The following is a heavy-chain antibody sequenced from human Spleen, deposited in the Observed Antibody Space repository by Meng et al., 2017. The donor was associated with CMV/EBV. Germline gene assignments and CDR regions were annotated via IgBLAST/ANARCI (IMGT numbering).Heavy chain of an antibody. CDR1: GFHFGDST. J-gene: IGHJ5*02. Sequence: CEASGFHFGDSTIHWVRQASGKGLEWVGRVRSKPNNYATAFAASVKGRFTISRDDSKNTAYLQMNDLKTEDTAVYFCTRHEDAGFDPWGQGTLVTVSS. V-gene: IGHV3-73*01. CDR2: VRSKPNNYAT. CDR3: TRHEDAGFDP.